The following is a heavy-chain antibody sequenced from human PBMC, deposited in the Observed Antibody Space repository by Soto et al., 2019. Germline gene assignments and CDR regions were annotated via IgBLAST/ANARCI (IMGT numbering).Heavy chain of an antibody. CDR2: IWYDGSNK. Sequence: QVQLVESGGGVVQPGRSLRLSCAASGFTFSSYGMHWVRQAPGKGLEWVAVIWYDGSNKYYADSVKGRFTISRDNSKNTLYLQMNSLRAEDTAIYYCAKSSNGFPYYFDYWGQGALVTVSS. V-gene: IGHV3-33*06. CDR1: GFTFSSYG. J-gene: IGHJ4*02. D-gene: IGHD5-18*01. CDR3: AKSSNGFPYYFDY.